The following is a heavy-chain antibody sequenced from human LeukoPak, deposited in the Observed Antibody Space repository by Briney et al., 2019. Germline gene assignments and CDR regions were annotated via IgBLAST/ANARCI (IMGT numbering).Heavy chain of an antibody. Sequence: GVSLRLSCAASGFTFSSYAMSWVRQAQGKGLEWVSAISGSGGSTYYADSVEGRFTISRDNSKNTLYLQMNSLRAEDTAVYYCANIDYYYDGSGSLPFDYWGQGTLVTVSS. J-gene: IGHJ4*02. CDR2: ISGSGGST. CDR1: GFTFSSYA. V-gene: IGHV3-23*01. CDR3: ANIDYYYDGSGSLPFDY. D-gene: IGHD3-22*01.